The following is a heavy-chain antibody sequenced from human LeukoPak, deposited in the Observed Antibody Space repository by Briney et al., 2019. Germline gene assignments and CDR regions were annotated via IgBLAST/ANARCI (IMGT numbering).Heavy chain of an antibody. V-gene: IGHV1-69*05. J-gene: IGHJ5*02. D-gene: IGHD3-3*01. Sequence: SVKVSCKASGGTFSSYAISWVRQAPGQGLEWMGVIIPIFGTANYAQKFQGRVTITTDESTSTAYMELSSLRSEDTAVYYCARTSWSGYPRYWFDPWGQGTLVTVSS. CDR1: GGTFSSYA. CDR2: IIPIFGTA. CDR3: ARTSWSGYPRYWFDP.